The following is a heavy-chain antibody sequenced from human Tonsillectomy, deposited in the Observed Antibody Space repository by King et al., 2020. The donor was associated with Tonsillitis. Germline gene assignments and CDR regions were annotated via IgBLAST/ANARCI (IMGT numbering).Heavy chain of an antibody. Sequence: VQLVESGGGLVQPGGSLRLSCAASGFTFSSNAMTWVRKAPGKGRDWFSAISGGGGSTYYADSVKGRFTISRDNSKNTLYLQMNSLRAEDTAVYYCAKDFLVAAVDYWGQGTLVTVSS. CDR2: ISGGGGST. D-gene: IGHD2-15*01. J-gene: IGHJ4*02. CDR3: AKDFLVAAVDY. V-gene: IGHV3-23*04. CDR1: GFTFSSNA.